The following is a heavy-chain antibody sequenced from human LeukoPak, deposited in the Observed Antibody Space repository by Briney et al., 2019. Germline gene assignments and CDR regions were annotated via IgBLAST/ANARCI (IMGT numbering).Heavy chain of an antibody. V-gene: IGHV4-34*01. CDR1: GGSFSGYY. Sequence: SETLSLTCAVYGGSFSGYYWSWIRQPPGKGLEWIGEINHSGSTNYNPSLKSRVTISVDTSKNQFSLKLSSVTAADTAVYYCAREHVYSSSSYYFDYWGQGTLVTVSS. J-gene: IGHJ4*02. CDR2: INHSGST. D-gene: IGHD6-6*01. CDR3: AREHVYSSSSYYFDY.